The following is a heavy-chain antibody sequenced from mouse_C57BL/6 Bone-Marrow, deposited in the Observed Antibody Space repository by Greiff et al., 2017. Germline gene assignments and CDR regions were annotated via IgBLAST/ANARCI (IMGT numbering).Heavy chain of an antibody. CDR1: GFSLTSYA. J-gene: IGHJ2*01. CDR3: DRDDDDYFDY. D-gene: IGHD2-3*01. Sequence: VQLVESGPGLVAPSQSLSISCTVSGFSLTSYAISWVRQPPGKGLEWIGVICTGGGTTYNSEINSRMSISKEHAKCQVFFKLHSLQTDDTARDYCDRDDDDYFDYWGQGTTLTVSS. CDR2: ICTGGGT. V-gene: IGHV2-9-1*01.